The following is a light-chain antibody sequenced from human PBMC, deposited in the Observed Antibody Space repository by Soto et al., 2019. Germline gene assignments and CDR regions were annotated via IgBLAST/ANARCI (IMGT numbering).Light chain of an antibody. CDR3: QQSYSTLLIT. V-gene: IGKV1-39*01. Sequence: DIQMTQSPSFLSASVGDRVTISCRASQAINTYLNWYQQKPGKAPKLLIYGTSDLQNGVPSRFSGGGSWTDFTLTISSLQPEDFATYYCQQSYSTLLITFGQGTRLE. CDR1: QAINTY. CDR2: GTS. J-gene: IGKJ5*01.